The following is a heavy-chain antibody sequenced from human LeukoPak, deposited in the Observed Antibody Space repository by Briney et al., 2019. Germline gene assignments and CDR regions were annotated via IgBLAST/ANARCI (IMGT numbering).Heavy chain of an antibody. CDR1: GYSLTTYW. D-gene: IGHD3-10*01. CDR3: ARQWRPKGITMPRGVRPYYYMDV. CDR2: ISPGDSDT. V-gene: IGHV5-51*01. J-gene: IGHJ6*03. Sequence: GESLKISCKGSGYSLTTYWIGWVRQMPGKGLEWMGAISPGDSDTRYSPSFQGQVTISADKSISTAYLQWSSLKASDTAMYYCARQWRPKGITMPRGVRPYYYMDVWGKGTTVTISS.